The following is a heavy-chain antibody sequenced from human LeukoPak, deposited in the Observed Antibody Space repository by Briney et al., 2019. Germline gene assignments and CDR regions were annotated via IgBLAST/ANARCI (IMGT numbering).Heavy chain of an antibody. CDR3: AKDLLRPLLWFGELTPYDY. CDR2: ISYDGSNK. Sequence: GGSLRLSCAASGFTFSSYGMHWVRQAPGKGLEWVAVISYDGSNKYYADSVKGRFTISRDNSKNTLYLQMNSLRAEDTAVYYCAKDLLRPLLWFGELTPYDYWGQGTLVTVSS. V-gene: IGHV3-30*18. D-gene: IGHD3-10*01. CDR1: GFTFSSYG. J-gene: IGHJ4*02.